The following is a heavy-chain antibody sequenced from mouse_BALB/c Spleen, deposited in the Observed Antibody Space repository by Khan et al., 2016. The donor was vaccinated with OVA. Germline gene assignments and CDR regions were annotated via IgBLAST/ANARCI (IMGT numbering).Heavy chain of an antibody. J-gene: IGHJ4*01. V-gene: IGHV3-2*02. D-gene: IGHD1-1*01. CDR2: ISYGGST. CDR3: ARKIYYGYAMDY. CDR1: GYSITSDYA. Sequence: EVQLQESGHGLVKPSQSLSLTCTVTGYSITSDYAWDWIRQFPGNKLEWMGYISYGGSTSYNPSLKSRISITRDTSKNQFFLQLNSVTTEDTATYYCARKIYYGYAMDYWGQGTSVTVSS.